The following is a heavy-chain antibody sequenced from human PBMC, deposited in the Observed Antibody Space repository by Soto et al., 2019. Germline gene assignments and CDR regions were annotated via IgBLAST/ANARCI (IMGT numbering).Heavy chain of an antibody. J-gene: IGHJ4*02. CDR2: VSHTGDT. CDR1: GASISRSNW. CDR3: ARERAFFQIFDF. Sequence: QIQLQESGPGLVKPSGTLSLACVVSGASISRSNWWNWIRQSPGKGLEWIGEVSHTGDTNYNPSLKSRVTIALDTSKNQFSLQLTSVTAADTAVYYCARERAFFQIFDFWGQGALVTVTS. V-gene: IGHV4-4*02.